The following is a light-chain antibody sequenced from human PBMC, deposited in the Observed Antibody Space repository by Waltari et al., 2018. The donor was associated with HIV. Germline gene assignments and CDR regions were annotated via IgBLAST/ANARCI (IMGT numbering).Light chain of an antibody. CDR3: CSYVSEIVPCV. CDR2: DVS. J-gene: IGLJ3*02. V-gene: IGLV2-23*02. Sequence: QTALTQPASVSGSPGQPITISCPGTSRDVGAYHLVSWYQQHPGKAPRLIIYDVSERPAGVSNRFTGSKSGNTASLTISGLQAEDEADYYCCSYVSEIVPCVFGGGTKLTVL. CDR1: SRDVGAYHL.